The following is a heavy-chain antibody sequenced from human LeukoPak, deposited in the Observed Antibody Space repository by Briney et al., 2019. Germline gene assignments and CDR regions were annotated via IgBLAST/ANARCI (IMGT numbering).Heavy chain of an antibody. CDR1: DGSLSGFF. J-gene: IGHJ6*03. D-gene: IGHD2/OR15-2a*01. CDR2: ILHRGSS. V-gene: IGHV4-34*01. Sequence: PETLSLTCGVSDGSLSGFFWTWIRQPPGKGLEWIGEILHRGSSYYNPSLKSRVSLSVDTSTNQVSLNLTSVTAADAAVYYCARGVKEVGRFYFYMDVWGHGTAVIVSS. CDR3: ARGVKEVGRFYFYMDV.